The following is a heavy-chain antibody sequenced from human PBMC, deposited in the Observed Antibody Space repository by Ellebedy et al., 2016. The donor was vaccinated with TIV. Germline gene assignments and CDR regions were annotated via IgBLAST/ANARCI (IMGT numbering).Heavy chain of an antibody. J-gene: IGHJ5*02. CDR2: TNPSSGNR. V-gene: IGHV1-8*03. D-gene: IGHD1-26*01. CDR3: ARGSGKYAWFDP. Sequence: AASVKVSCKASGYPFTTYDIFWLRQASGHGLEWIGWTNPSSGNRGYATNVQGRVTISRNNTLTTAYLELTDLTFEDTALDFCARGSGKYAWFDPWGQGSLVTVSS. CDR1: GYPFTTYD.